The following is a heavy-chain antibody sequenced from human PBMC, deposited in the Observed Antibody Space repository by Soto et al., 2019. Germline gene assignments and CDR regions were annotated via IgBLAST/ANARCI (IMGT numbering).Heavy chain of an antibody. CDR1: GFSFSTYW. CDR3: ARGGIGYCTGETCFYTAFDM. J-gene: IGHJ3*02. Sequence: PGGSLRLSCAASGFSFSTYWMSWVRQAPGKGLEWLANIKEDGSEKYYVDSLKGRFSISRDNAKNSLYVQVSNLRVEDTAVYYCARGGIGYCTGETCFYTAFDMWGQGSMVTVSS. V-gene: IGHV3-7*01. D-gene: IGHD2-8*02. CDR2: IKEDGSEK.